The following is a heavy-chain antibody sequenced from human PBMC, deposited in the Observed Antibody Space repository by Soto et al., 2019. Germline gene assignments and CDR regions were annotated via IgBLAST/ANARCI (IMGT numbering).Heavy chain of an antibody. D-gene: IGHD5-12*01. J-gene: IGHJ6*03. CDR2: INPSGGST. V-gene: IGHV1-46*03. Sequence: ASVKVSCKASGYTFTSYYMHWVRQAPGQGLEWMGIINPSGGSTSYAQKFQGRVTMTRDTSTSTVYMELSSLRSEDTAVYYCARGLGGYDSYYYYMHVWGKGPSVTVS. CDR1: GYTFTSYY. CDR3: ARGLGGYDSYYYYMHV.